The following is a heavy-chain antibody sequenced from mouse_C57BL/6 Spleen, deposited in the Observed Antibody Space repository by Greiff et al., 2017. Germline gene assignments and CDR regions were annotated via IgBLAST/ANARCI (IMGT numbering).Heavy chain of an antibody. CDR2: INPNNGGT. CDR1: GYTFTDSN. Sequence: EVQLLESGPELVKPGASVKMSCKASGYTFTDSNMHWVTQSHGKSLEWIGYINPNNGGTSYTQKFKGKATLTVNKSYSTAYMELRSLTSEDSAVYYCARKYYGSSYLYCDVWGTGTTVTVSS. J-gene: IGHJ1*03. D-gene: IGHD1-1*01. V-gene: IGHV1-22*01. CDR3: ARKYYGSSYLYCDV.